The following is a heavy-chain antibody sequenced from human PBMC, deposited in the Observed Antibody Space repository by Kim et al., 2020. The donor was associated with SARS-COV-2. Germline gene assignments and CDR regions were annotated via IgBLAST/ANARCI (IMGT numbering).Heavy chain of an antibody. D-gene: IGHD3-10*01. Sequence: SETLSLTCAVYGGSFSGYYWSWIRQPPGKGLEWIGEINHSGSTNYNPSLKSRVTISVDTSKNQFSLKLSSVTAADTAVYYCASVVRGAYHDYWGQGTLVTVSS. CDR3: ASVVRGAYHDY. CDR1: GGSFSGYY. CDR2: INHSGST. V-gene: IGHV4-34*01. J-gene: IGHJ4*02.